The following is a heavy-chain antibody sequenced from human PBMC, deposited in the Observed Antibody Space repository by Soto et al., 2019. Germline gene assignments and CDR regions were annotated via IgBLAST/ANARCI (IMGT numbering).Heavy chain of an antibody. CDR3: AINTFVGSRGCDACDS. CDR1: GYRFTTYG. Sequence: QVPLVQSGADMKKPGASVKVSCRTSGYRFTTYGISWVRQAPGQGLEWMGWISTYNDKKKYIQKFQGRLTMTTEASTRTAYMELTNITSDDTAVYYCAINTFVGSRGCDACDSWGKGTLVTVSS. CDR2: ISTYNDKK. V-gene: IGHV1-18*04. J-gene: IGHJ4*02. D-gene: IGHD6-19*01.